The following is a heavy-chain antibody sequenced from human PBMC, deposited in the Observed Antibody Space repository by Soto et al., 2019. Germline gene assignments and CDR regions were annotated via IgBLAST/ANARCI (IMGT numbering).Heavy chain of an antibody. Sequence: QLLQSGGGVVQPGGSLTLSCAASGFTFGTTDMIWVRQAPGEGLEWVSTIDGSGGITYYADSVKGRFTISRNNSRNTVYLQINSLRGVDTALYYCVKNSGWFNTWGQGALVTVSS. CDR3: VKNSGWFNT. V-gene: IGHV3-23*01. CDR2: IDGSGGIT. J-gene: IGHJ5*02. D-gene: IGHD3-10*01. CDR1: GFTFGTTD.